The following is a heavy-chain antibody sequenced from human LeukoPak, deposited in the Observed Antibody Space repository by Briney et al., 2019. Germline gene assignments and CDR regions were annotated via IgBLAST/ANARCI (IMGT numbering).Heavy chain of an antibody. V-gene: IGHV4-59*01. CDR2: IYSSGST. CDR3: ARDGLTIFGVVTLAYLSFDY. J-gene: IGHJ4*02. Sequence: PSETLSLTCTVSGGSISSYYWSWIRQPPGKVLEWIGYIYSSGSTNYNPSLKSQATISVDTSKNQFSLKLSSVTAADTAVYYCARDGLTIFGVVTLAYLSFDYWGQGTLVTVSS. D-gene: IGHD3-3*01. CDR1: GGSISSYY.